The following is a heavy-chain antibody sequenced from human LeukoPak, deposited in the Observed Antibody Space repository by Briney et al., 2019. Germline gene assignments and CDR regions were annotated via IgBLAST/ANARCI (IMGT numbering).Heavy chain of an antibody. Sequence: GGSLRLSCAASGFTVSGNYTSWVRQAPGKGLEWVSVIYSGGSTYYADSVKGRFTISRDNSKNALYLQMDSLRAEDTAVYYCAREDYYAGPFDPWGQGTLVTVSS. V-gene: IGHV3-66*01. CDR2: IYSGGST. CDR1: GFTVSGNY. CDR3: AREDYYAGPFDP. D-gene: IGHD3-22*01. J-gene: IGHJ5*02.